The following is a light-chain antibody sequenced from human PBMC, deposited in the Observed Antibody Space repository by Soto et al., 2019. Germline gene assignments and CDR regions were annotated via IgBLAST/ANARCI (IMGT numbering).Light chain of an antibody. CDR1: QGISSY. Sequence: AIRMTQSPSSLSASTGDRVTITCRASQGISSYLAWYQQKPGKAPKLLIYAASTLQRGVPSRFSGSGSGTDFTLTISCLQSEDFATYYCQQYYSYPRPFDQGTKVDIK. J-gene: IGKJ1*01. CDR2: AAS. V-gene: IGKV1-8*01. CDR3: QQYYSYPRP.